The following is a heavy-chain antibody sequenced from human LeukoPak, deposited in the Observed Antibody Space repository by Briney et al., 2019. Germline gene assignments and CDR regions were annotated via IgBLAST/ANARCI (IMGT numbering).Heavy chain of an antibody. CDR1: GFDFSSNW. CDR2: IKGDGIST. J-gene: IGHJ4*02. CDR3: AKDHYWSIDY. V-gene: IGHV3-74*01. D-gene: IGHD3-3*01. Sequence: GGSLRLSCAASGFDFSSNWMHWVRHAPGQGLVWVSRIKGDGISTNYADSVKGRFTISRDIAKNTLYLQMNSLRAEDTGVYYCAKDHYWSIDYWGRGTLVTVTS.